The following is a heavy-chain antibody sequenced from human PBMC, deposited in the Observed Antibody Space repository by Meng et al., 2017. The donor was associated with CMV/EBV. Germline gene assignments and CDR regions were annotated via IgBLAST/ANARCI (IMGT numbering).Heavy chain of an antibody. V-gene: IGHV3-48*03. J-gene: IGHJ4*02. CDR1: GFTFSSYE. Sequence: GGSLRLSCAASGFTFSSYEMNWVRQAPGKGLEWVSYISSSGSTIYYADSVKGRFTISRDNAKNSLYLQMNSLRAEDTAVCYCARLLYNWNDAGVDYWGQGTLVTVSS. D-gene: IGHD1-20*01. CDR3: ARLLYNWNDAGVDY. CDR2: ISSSGSTI.